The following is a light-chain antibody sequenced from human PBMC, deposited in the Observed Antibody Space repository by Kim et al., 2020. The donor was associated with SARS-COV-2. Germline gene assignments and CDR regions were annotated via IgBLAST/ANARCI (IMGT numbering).Light chain of an antibody. CDR3: QHLNSYPLT. V-gene: IGKV1-9*01. CDR1: QGISSY. CDR2: AAS. J-gene: IGKJ4*02. Sequence: DIQLTQSPSFLSASVGDRVTITCRASQGISSYLAWYQQKPGKAPKLLIYAASTLQSGVPSRFSGSGSGTEFTLTISSLQPEDFATYYCQHLNSYPLTFGGATKVDIK.